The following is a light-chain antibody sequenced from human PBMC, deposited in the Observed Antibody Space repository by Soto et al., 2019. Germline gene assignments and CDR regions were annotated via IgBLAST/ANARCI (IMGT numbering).Light chain of an antibody. CDR2: DVS. CDR3: SSYRSSSTPYV. J-gene: IGLJ1*01. Sequence: QSALTQSASVSGSPGQSITISCTGTSSDVGGYNYVSWYQQHPGKAPKLMIYDVSNRPSGVSNRFSGSKSGNTASLTISGLQAEDEADYYCSSYRSSSTPYVFGTGTKVTVL. CDR1: SSDVGGYNY. V-gene: IGLV2-14*01.